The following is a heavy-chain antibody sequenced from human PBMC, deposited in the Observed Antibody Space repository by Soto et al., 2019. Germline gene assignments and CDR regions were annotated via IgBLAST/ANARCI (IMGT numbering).Heavy chain of an antibody. CDR2: ITTKANSYAT. V-gene: IGHV3-73*01. CDR1: GFTFSGSA. J-gene: IGHJ4*02. Sequence: GSLRLSCAASGFTFSGSAIHWVRQASGKGLEWVGRITTKANSYATAYAASVKGRFTISRDDSKNTAYLQMSSLKTEDTAVYYCTALYTWNYLRDYWGQGTLVTVSS. CDR3: TALYTWNYLRDY. D-gene: IGHD1-7*01.